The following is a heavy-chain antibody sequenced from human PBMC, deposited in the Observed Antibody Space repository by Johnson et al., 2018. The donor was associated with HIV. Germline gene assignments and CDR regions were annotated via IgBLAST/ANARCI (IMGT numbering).Heavy chain of an antibody. J-gene: IGHJ3*01. CDR2: ISFDGSNK. V-gene: IGHV3-30*18. D-gene: IGHD3/OR15-3a*01. CDR1: GFTFSSYG. Sequence: QMQLVESGGGVVQPGRSVRLSCAASGFTFSSYGMHWVRQAPGKGLEWVAVISFDGSNKYYADSVKGLSTISRDNFNNTLFLQMNSLRADDTGVYYCAKDKFMFLDNPVDAFDVWGQGTMVTFSS. CDR3: AKDKFMFLDNPVDAFDV.